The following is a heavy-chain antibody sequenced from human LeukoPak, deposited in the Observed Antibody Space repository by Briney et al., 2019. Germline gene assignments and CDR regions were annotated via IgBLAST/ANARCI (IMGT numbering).Heavy chain of an antibody. D-gene: IGHD2-15*01. J-gene: IGHJ5*02. CDR2: ISGSGGST. Sequence: GGSLRLSCAASGFTFSSYAMSWVRQVPGKGLEWVSAISGSGGSTYYADSVKGRFTISRDNSKNTLYLQMNSLRAEDTAVYYCAKEDIVVVVAGRFDPWGQGTLVTVSS. CDR3: AKEDIVVVVAGRFDP. CDR1: GFTFSSYA. V-gene: IGHV3-23*01.